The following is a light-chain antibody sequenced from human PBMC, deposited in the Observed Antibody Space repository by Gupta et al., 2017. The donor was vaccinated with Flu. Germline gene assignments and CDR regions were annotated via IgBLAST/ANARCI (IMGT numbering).Light chain of an antibody. J-gene: IGKJ1*01. CDR2: MGS. CDR1: QSLLHSNGYHY. Sequence: TQSPLSLPVTPGEPASISCKSSQSLLHSNGYHYVDWYLQKPGQSPQLLIYMGSTRASGVPDRFSGSGSGTDFTLKISRVEADDVGVYYCMQGLQKPWKFGQGTKVEIK. V-gene: IGKV2-28*01. CDR3: MQGLQKPWK.